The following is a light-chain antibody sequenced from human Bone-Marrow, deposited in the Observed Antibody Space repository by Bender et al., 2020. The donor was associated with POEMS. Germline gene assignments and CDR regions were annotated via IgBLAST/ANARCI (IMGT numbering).Light chain of an antibody. Sequence: SSELTQPPSVSVSPGQTARITCSGDTLQNDFAYWYQQKPGQSPVLVIYKDTKRPSEIPERFSGSNSLNTATLTITGTQPTDEADYFCQALDSGTFLVFGGGTKLTVL. J-gene: IGLJ3*02. V-gene: IGLV3-1*01. CDR1: TLQNDF. CDR3: QALDSGTFLV. CDR2: KDT.